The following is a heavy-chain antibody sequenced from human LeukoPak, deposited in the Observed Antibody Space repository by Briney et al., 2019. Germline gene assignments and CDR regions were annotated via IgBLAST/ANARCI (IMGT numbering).Heavy chain of an antibody. CDR2: VYTSGST. J-gene: IGHJ3*02. D-gene: IGHD4-17*01. CDR3: ARSTVTTEGLGDAFDI. Sequence: SETLSLTCTVSGGSISSYYWSWIRQPAGKGLEWIGRVYTSGSTNYNPSLKSRVTMSVDTSKNQFSLKLSSVTAADTAVYYCARSTVTTEGLGDAFDIWGQGTMVTVSS. CDR1: GGSISSYY. V-gene: IGHV4-4*07.